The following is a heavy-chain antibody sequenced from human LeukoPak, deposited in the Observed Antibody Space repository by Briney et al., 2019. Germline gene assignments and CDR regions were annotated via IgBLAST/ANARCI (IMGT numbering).Heavy chain of an antibody. Sequence: ASVKVSCKASGYTFTDYYMHWGRQAPGQGLEWMGWINPNSGGTNYAQKFQGRVTMTRDTSNSTAYMELSRLRSDDTAVYYCAREGPIVGATHLVDYWGQGTLATVSS. V-gene: IGHV1-2*02. J-gene: IGHJ4*02. CDR1: GYTFTDYY. D-gene: IGHD1-26*01. CDR3: AREGPIVGATHLVDY. CDR2: INPNSGGT.